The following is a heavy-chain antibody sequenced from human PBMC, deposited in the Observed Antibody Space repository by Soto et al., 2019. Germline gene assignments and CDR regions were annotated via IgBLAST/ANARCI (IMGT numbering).Heavy chain of an antibody. J-gene: IGHJ4*02. V-gene: IGHV3-21*06. CDR3: ATARAQWLEGSRADY. Sequence: EEHLVESGGGLVKPGGSLRLSCAASGFIFGIYTMNWVRQAPGKGLEWVSSISNSGTYVTYADTVKGRFTISRDNDKNCLFLQMHSLRADDTAVYYCATARAQWLEGSRADYWRQGTLVTVSS. CDR2: ISNSGTYV. CDR1: GFIFGIYT. D-gene: IGHD6-19*01.